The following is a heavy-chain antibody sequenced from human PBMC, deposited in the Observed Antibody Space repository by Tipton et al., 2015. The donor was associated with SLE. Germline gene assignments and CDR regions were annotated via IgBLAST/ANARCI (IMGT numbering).Heavy chain of an antibody. CDR1: GGSISSSNW. CDR2: IYHSGST. V-gene: IGHV4-4*02. Sequence: GSLRLSCAVSGGSISSSNWWSWVRQPPGKGLEWIGEIYHSGSTNYNPSLKSRVTISVDKSKNQFSLKLGSVTAADTAVYYCARDSYGATAYYYYYMDVWGKGTTVTVSS. J-gene: IGHJ6*03. D-gene: IGHD4-17*01. CDR3: ARDSYGATAYYYYYMDV.